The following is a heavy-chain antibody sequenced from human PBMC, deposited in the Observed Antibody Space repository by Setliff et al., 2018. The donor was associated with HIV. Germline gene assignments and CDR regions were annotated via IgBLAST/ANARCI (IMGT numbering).Heavy chain of an antibody. D-gene: IGHD2-15*01. CDR2: INPNSGDT. CDR3: ARDLVVVAPYYCFDP. CDR1: GYTFTSYH. J-gene: IGHJ5*02. Sequence: ASVKVSCKTSGYTFTSYHLHWLRQAPGQGLEWMGWINPNSGDTRYAHRFQGRVTMTRATSTNTAYLDLNSLTSDDTAVYYCARDLVVVAPYYCFDPWGQGTLVTVSS. V-gene: IGHV1-2*07.